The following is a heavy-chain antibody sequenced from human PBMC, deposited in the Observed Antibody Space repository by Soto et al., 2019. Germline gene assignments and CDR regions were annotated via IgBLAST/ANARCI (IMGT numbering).Heavy chain of an antibody. J-gene: IGHJ4*02. CDR3: ARAFSVYSGYDPDYDY. V-gene: IGHV1-18*01. CDR2: ISAYNGNT. CDR1: GYTFTSYG. Sequence: ASVKVSCKASGYTFTSYGISWVRQAPGQGLEWMGWISAYNGNTNYAQKLQGRVTMTTDTSTSTAYMELRSLRSDDTAVYYCARAFSVYSGYDPDYDYWDQGTLVTVSS. D-gene: IGHD5-12*01.